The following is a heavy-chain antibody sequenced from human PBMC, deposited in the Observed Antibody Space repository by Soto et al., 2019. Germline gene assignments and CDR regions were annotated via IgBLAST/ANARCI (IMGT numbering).Heavy chain of an antibody. CDR2: IDYSGST. CDR1: GGSISSGGYY. V-gene: IGHV4-30-4*08. Sequence: SETLSLTCTVSGGSISSGGYYWSWIRQHPGKGLEWIGYIDYSGSTYYNPSLKSRVTLSVDTSNNQFSLKLSSVTAADTAVYYCARRTGYYGPYGMDVWGQGTTLTVSS. J-gene: IGHJ6*02. D-gene: IGHD3-9*01. CDR3: ARRTGYYGPYGMDV.